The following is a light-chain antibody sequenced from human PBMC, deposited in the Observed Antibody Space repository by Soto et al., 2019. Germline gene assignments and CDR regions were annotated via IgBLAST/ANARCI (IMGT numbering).Light chain of an antibody. V-gene: IGKV3-15*01. Sequence: EIVLTQSPATLSVSPGARATLSCRASQSVDSKLAWYQQRPGQAPRLLIQDVSRRDTGIPARFSGSGSGTEFTLSISGLRSEDFAVYYCQQYKDYYSFGQGTKLEIK. CDR3: QQYKDYYS. J-gene: IGKJ2*03. CDR1: QSVDSK. CDR2: DVS.